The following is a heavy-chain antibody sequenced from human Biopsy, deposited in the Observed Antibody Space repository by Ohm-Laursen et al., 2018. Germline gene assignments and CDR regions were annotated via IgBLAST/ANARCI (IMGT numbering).Heavy chain of an antibody. CDR1: GYTFTSYE. Sequence: GASVKVSCKTSGYTFTSYEINWVRQATGQGLEWMGWMNPDSGNTGYAQNFQGRVTMTRNTSISTAYMELSRLTSDDTAVYYCARERDPWGQGTLVTVSS. CDR2: MNPDSGNT. V-gene: IGHV1-8*01. CDR3: ARERDP. J-gene: IGHJ5*02.